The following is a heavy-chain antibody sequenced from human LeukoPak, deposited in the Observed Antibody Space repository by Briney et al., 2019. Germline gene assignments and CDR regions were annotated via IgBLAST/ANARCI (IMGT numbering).Heavy chain of an antibody. CDR1: GYNFTSYW. V-gene: IGHV5-51*01. CDR2: IFPGDSHT. J-gene: IGHJ5*02. CDR3: ARHLARRDWFDP. D-gene: IGHD3-16*01. Sequence: TGXSLQISCKGSGYNFTSYWIGWARQRTGKGLECMGIIFPGDSHTRSPPSFRGQATISASNSISTAYLQWSSLKASDTAMYYCARHLARRDWFDPWGQGTLVTVSS.